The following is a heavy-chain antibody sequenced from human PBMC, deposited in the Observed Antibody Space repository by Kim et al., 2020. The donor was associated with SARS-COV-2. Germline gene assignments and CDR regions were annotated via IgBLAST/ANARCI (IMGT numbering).Heavy chain of an antibody. D-gene: IGHD3-3*01. CDR3: ARVTIRYYYGMDV. CDR2: IYSGGST. CDR1: GFTVSSNY. Sequence: GGSLRLSCAASGFTVSSNYMSWVRQAPGKGLEWVSVIYSGGSTYYADSVKDRFTISRDNSKNTLYLQMNSLRAEDTAVYYCARVTIRYYYGMDVWGQGTT. J-gene: IGHJ6*02. V-gene: IGHV3-53*01.